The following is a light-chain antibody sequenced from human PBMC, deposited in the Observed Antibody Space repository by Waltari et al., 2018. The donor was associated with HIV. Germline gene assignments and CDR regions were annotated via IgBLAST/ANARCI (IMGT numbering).Light chain of an antibody. J-gene: IGLJ3*02. CDR2: EVT. Sequence: QSALTQPASVSGSPGQSITISCTGTNSDIGGYNYVSWYQQSPGRAPKLLIYEVTHRPSGISYRFSGSKSGNTASMTISGLQAEDEADYYCSSYTTTSTILFGGGTKVTVL. CDR3: SSYTTTSTIL. V-gene: IGLV2-14*01. CDR1: NSDIGGYNY.